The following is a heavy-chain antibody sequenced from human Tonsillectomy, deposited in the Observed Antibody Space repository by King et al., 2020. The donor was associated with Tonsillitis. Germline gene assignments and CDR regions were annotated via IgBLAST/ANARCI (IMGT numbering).Heavy chain of an antibody. CDR3: AKDIYYGGNSLVFGAFDI. J-gene: IGHJ3*02. CDR1: GFIFDDYA. D-gene: IGHD4-23*01. CDR2: ISWNSGRI. V-gene: IGHV3-9*01. Sequence: VQLVESGGGLVQPGRSLRLSCAASGFIFDDYAMHWVRQAPGKGLEWVSGISWNSGRIGYADSVKGRFTISRDNAKNSLYLQMNSLRAEDTALYYCAKDIYYGGNSLVFGAFDIWGQGTMVTVSS.